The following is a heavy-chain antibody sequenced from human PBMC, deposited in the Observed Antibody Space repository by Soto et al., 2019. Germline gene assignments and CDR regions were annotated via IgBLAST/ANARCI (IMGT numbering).Heavy chain of an antibody. V-gene: IGHV3-48*03. CDR3: VRDLHEPLSTDALRVAN. Sequence: EMQLVESGGGLVQPGGSLRLSCAASGFTFSSYEMHWVRQAPGKGLEWISYISSTGSGTLYADSVRGRFTMSRDNTKNSVSLLMSSLRAEDTAVYYCVRDLHEPLSTDALRVANWGQGTQVTVSS. CDR1: GFTFSSYE. CDR2: ISSTGSGT. J-gene: IGHJ4*02. D-gene: IGHD2-8*02.